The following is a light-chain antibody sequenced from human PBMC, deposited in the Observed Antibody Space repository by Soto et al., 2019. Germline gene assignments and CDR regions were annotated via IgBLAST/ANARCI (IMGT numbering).Light chain of an antibody. CDR3: QVWDSSGDHHVV. Sequence: SYELTQPPSVSVAPGQTARISCGGNNIGTKSVHWYQQKPGQAPVVVVYEDSDRPSGIPERVSGSNSGNTATLTISRVEARDEADYYCQVWDSSGDHHVVFGGGTKLTVL. CDR1: NIGTKS. CDR2: EDS. J-gene: IGLJ2*01. V-gene: IGLV3-21*02.